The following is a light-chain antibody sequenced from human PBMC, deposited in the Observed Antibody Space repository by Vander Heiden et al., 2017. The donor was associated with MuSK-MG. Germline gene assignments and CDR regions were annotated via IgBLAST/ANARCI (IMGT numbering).Light chain of an antibody. Sequence: QSVLTQPPSVSGAPGQRVSISCTGSSSNIGAGYDVHWYQHLPGTAPKLLILGDSNRPSGVPDRFSGSKSGTSASLAITALQAEDEADYYCQSYDSSLSGSRVFGTGTKVTVL. V-gene: IGLV1-40*01. CDR1: SSNIGAGYD. J-gene: IGLJ1*01. CDR3: QSYDSSLSGSRV. CDR2: GDS.